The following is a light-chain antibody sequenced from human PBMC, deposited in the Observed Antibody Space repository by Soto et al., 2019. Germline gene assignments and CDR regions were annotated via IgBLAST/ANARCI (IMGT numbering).Light chain of an antibody. CDR1: SSDVGAYTS. Sequence: QSALTQPASVSGSPGQSITISCTGTSSDVGAYTSVSWYQQHPGKAPKLIIYEVSNRPPGVSTRFSGSKSASTASLTISGLQAEDEAHYYCSSYSDTNICVFGTGTKVTVL. CDR2: EVS. V-gene: IGLV2-14*01. CDR3: SSYSDTNICV. J-gene: IGLJ1*01.